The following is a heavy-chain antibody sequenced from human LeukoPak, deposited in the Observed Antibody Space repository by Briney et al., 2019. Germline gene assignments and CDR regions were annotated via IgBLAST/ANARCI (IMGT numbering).Heavy chain of an antibody. J-gene: IGHJ4*02. CDR2: ISTSAGTI. Sequence: PGGSLRLSCAASGFTFSNYYMTWIRQAPGKGLEWISYISTSAGTIYYADSVKGRFTISRDNAKNSLYLQMNSLRAEDTAVYYCARDAIDRCGFDFDYWGQGTLVTVSS. D-gene: IGHD3-16*02. CDR1: GFTFSNYY. CDR3: ARDAIDRCGFDFDY. V-gene: IGHV3-11*01.